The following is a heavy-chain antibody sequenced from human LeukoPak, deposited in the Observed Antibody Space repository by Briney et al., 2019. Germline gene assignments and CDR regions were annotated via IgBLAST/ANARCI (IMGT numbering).Heavy chain of an antibody. CDR3: ARDSPFGMVTIALDY. D-gene: IGHD3-3*01. Sequence: GASMKVSCKASGYTFTGYYVHWVRQAPGQGLEWMGWIDPNSGDTNYAQKFQDWVIMTRDTSITTAYMELTRLRSDDTAMYYCARDSPFGMVTIALDYWGQGTLVTVSS. J-gene: IGHJ4*02. CDR2: IDPNSGDT. V-gene: IGHV1-2*04. CDR1: GYTFTGYY.